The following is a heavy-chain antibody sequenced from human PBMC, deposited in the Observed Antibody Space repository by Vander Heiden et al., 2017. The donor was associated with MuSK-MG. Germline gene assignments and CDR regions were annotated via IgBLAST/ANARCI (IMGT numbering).Heavy chain of an antibody. CDR1: GGSFSGYY. CDR3: ARGTWGLRWVGELFFKH. J-gene: IGHJ1*01. V-gene: IGHV4-34*01. D-gene: IGHD3-10*01. Sequence: QVQLQQWGAGLLKPSETLSLTCAVYGGSFSGYYWSWIRQPPGKGLEWIGEINHSGSTNYNPSRKRRVTISVDTSKNQFSLKLSSVTAADTAVYYCARGTWGLRWVGELFFKHWGQGTLVTVSS. CDR2: INHSGST.